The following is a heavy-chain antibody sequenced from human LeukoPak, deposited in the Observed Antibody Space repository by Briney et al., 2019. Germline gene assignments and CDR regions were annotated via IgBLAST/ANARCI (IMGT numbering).Heavy chain of an antibody. CDR3: ARDRGPMVRGVPYYYGMDV. V-gene: IGHV3-66*01. J-gene: IGHJ6*02. CDR2: IYRGGST. Sequence: GGSLRLSCAASEFTVSSNYMSWVRQAPGKGLEWVSVIYRGGSTYYADSVKGRFTISRDNSKNTLYLQMNSLRAEDTAVYYCARDRGPMVRGVPYYYGMDVWGQGTTVTVSS. D-gene: IGHD3-10*01. CDR1: EFTVSSNY.